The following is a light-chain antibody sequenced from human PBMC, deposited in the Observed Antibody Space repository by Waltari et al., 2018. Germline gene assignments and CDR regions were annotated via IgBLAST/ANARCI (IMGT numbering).Light chain of an antibody. CDR1: QSISSY. CDR3: QQSYSTPPFT. V-gene: IGKV1-39*01. CDR2: ASS. J-gene: IGKJ3*01. Sequence: DIQMTQSPSSLSASVGDRVTITCRASQSISSYLNWFQQKPGKAPKLLIYASSSLQSGVPSRVSGSGSETDFTLTISSLQPEDFATYYCQQSYSTPPFTFGPGTKVDIK.